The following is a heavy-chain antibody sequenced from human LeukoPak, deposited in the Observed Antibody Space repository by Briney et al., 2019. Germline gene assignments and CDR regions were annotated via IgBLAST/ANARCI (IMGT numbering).Heavy chain of an antibody. CDR1: GYSISSGYY. D-gene: IGHD1-26*01. V-gene: IGHV4-38-2*02. CDR3: AREAYSGSYYYYYYMDV. Sequence: SETLSLTCTVSGYSISSGYYWGWIRQPPGKGLEWIGSIYHSGSTYYNPSLKSRVTISVDTSKNQFSLKLSSVTAADTAVYYCAREAYSGSYYYYYYMDVWGTGTTVTVSS. CDR2: IYHSGST. J-gene: IGHJ6*03.